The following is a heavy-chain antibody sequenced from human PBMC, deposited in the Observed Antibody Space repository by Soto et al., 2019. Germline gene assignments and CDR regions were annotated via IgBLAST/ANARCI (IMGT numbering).Heavy chain of an antibody. D-gene: IGHD4-17*01. J-gene: IGHJ1*01. Sequence: SVKVSCKASGGTFSSYTISWVRQAPGQGLEWMGRIIPILGIANYAQKFQGRVTITADKSTSTAYMELSSLRSEDTAVYYCARGRTTVTYAEYFQHWGQGTLVTVSS. CDR3: ARGRTTVTYAEYFQH. V-gene: IGHV1-69*02. CDR2: IIPILGIA. CDR1: GGTFSSYT.